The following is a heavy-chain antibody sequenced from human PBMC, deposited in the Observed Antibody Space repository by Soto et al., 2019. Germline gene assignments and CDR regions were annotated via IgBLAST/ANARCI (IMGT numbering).Heavy chain of an antibody. CDR3: ARTSRFDC. CDR1: CGSFSGYY. Sequence: QVQLQQWGAGLLKPSETLSLTCAVYCGSFSGYYCSWIRQPPGKGLEWIGEINHSGSTNYNPSLKSRVTMSVDTSKNQFSLKLSSVTAADTAVYYCARTSRFDCWGQGTLVTVSS. D-gene: IGHD6-6*01. V-gene: IGHV4-34*01. J-gene: IGHJ4*02. CDR2: INHSGST.